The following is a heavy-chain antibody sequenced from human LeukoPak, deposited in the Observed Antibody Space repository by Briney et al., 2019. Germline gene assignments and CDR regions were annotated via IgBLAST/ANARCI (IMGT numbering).Heavy chain of an antibody. D-gene: IGHD5-12*01. V-gene: IGHV1-69*05. J-gene: IGHJ4*02. CDR2: IIPIFGTA. CDR1: GYTFTGYY. Sequence: GASVKVSCKDSGYTFTGYYMHWVRQAPGQGLEWMGGIIPIFGTANYAQKFQGRVTITTDESTSTAYMELSSLRSEDAAVYYCARGATRFWVFDYWGQGTLVTVSS. CDR3: ARGATRFWVFDY.